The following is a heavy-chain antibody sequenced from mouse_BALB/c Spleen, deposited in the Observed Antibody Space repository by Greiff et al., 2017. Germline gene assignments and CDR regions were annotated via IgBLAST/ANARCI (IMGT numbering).Heavy chain of an antibody. CDR3: ARGDGNYWAMDY. Sequence: LVESGGGLVKPGGSLKLSCAASGFAFSSYDMSWVRQTPEKRLEWVAYISSGGGSTYYPDTVKGRFTISRDNAKNTLYLQMSSLKSEDTAMYYCARGDGNYWAMDYWGQGTSVTVSS. CDR1: GFAFSSYD. V-gene: IGHV5-12-1*01. CDR2: ISSGGGST. J-gene: IGHJ4*01. D-gene: IGHD2-1*01.